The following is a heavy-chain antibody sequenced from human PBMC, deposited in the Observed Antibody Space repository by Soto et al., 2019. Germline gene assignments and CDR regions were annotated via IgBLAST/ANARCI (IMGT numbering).Heavy chain of an antibody. CDR3: ARIKAVAGPPFDY. Sequence: GGSLRLSCAASGFTFSSYWMSWVRQAPGKGLEWVANIKQDGSEKYYVDSVKGRFTISRDNAKNSLYLQMNSLRAEDTAVYYCARIKAVAGPPFDYWGQGTLVTVSS. CDR2: IKQDGSEK. J-gene: IGHJ4*02. V-gene: IGHV3-7*01. CDR1: GFTFSSYW. D-gene: IGHD6-19*01.